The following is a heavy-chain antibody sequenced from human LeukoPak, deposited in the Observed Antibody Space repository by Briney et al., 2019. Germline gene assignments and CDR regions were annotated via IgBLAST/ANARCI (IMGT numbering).Heavy chain of an antibody. CDR2: IKQDGSEK. CDR1: GFTFSSYW. Sequence: GGSLRLSCAASGFTFSSYWMSWVRQAPGKGLEWVANIKQDGSEKYYVDSVKGRFTIFRDNAKNSLFLQMNSLRAEDTAVYYCARDKLTGDSHFDYWGQGTLVTVSS. J-gene: IGHJ4*02. CDR3: ARDKLTGDSHFDY. V-gene: IGHV3-7*01. D-gene: IGHD7-27*01.